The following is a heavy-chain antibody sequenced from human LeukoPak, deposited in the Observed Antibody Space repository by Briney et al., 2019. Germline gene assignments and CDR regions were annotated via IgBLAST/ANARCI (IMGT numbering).Heavy chain of an antibody. J-gene: IGHJ4*02. CDR1: GFTFRSNA. D-gene: IGHD5-18*01. CDR2: ISYDGGDK. Sequence: GGSLRLSCAASGFTFRSNAMHWVRQAPGKGLEWVAIISYDGGDKYYADSVKGRFTISRDNSKNTLDLQMNSLRTEDTAVYYCAKDQGIQLGIDYWGQGSLVTVSS. V-gene: IGHV3-30*18. CDR3: AKDQGIQLGIDY.